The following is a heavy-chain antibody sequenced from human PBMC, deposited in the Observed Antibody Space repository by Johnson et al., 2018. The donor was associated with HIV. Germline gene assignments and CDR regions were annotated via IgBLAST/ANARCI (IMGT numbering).Heavy chain of an antibody. CDR2: IYSGGRT. CDR1: GFIVSSDY. CDR3: ARVQLLADDVFDI. J-gene: IGHJ3*02. D-gene: IGHD3-10*01. V-gene: IGHV3-66*01. Sequence: VQLVESGGGLVQPGGSLRLSCAASGFIVSSDYMSWVRQAPGKGLEWVSLIYSGGRTYYTDSVKGRFTISRDNSKNTLYLQMDSLGAEDTAVYYCARVQLLADDVFDIWGQGTMVTVSS.